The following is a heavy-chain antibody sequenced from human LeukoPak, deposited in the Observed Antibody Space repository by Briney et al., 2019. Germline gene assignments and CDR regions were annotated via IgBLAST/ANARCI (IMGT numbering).Heavy chain of an antibody. CDR3: ARDPSGYYPTGFDY. Sequence: SETLSLTCAVSGGSISSSNWWSWVRQPPGKGLEWIGEIYHSGSTNYNPSLKSRVTISVDKSKNQFSLKLSSVTAADTAVYYCARDPSGYYPTGFDYWGQGTLVTVSS. CDR2: IYHSGST. J-gene: IGHJ4*02. V-gene: IGHV4-4*02. D-gene: IGHD3-22*01. CDR1: GGSISSSNW.